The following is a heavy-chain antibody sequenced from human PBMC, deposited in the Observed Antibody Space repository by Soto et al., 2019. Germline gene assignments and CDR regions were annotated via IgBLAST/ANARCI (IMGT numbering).Heavy chain of an antibody. CDR3: TTGIYYDILTGYHNVAY. V-gene: IGHV3-15*01. CDR2: IKSKTDGGTA. J-gene: IGHJ4*02. D-gene: IGHD3-9*01. CDR1: GVNLSHPW. Sequence: PGGSLGIACVSSGVNLSHPWMTWVRQAAGKGLEWVGRIKSKTDGGTADYAAPVKGRATISRDDSKNTVYLQMNSLKTEDTAVYYCTTGIYYDILTGYHNVAYWGQGALVTVSS.